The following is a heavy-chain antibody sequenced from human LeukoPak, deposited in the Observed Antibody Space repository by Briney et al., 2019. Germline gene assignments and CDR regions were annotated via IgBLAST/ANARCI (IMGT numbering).Heavy chain of an antibody. J-gene: IGHJ4*02. V-gene: IGHV1-2*02. Sequence: GASVKVSCKASGYTFTGYYMHWVRQAPGQGLEWMGWINPNSGGTNYAQKFQGRVTMTRDTSISTAYMELSRLRSDDTAVYYCARVASGGYYSPYYFDYWGQGTLVTVSS. CDR3: ARVASGGYYSPYYFDY. CDR2: INPNSGGT. CDR1: GYTFTGYY. D-gene: IGHD3-22*01.